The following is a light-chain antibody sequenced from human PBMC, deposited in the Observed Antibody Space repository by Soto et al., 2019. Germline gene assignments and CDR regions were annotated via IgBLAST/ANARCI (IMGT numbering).Light chain of an antibody. CDR3: GSWDSSLSADV. CDR2: DDN. Sequence: QSVLTQPASVSGSPGQSITISCTGTSSDVGGYNYVSWYQQHPGKAPKLLIYDDNKRPSGIPDRFSGSKSGTSATLGITGFQTGDEADYYCGSWDSSLSADVFGTGTKLTVL. J-gene: IGLJ1*01. CDR1: SSDVGGYNY. V-gene: IGLV1-51*01.